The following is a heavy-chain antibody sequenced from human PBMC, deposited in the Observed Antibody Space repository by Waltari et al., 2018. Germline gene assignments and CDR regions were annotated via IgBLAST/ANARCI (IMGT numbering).Heavy chain of an antibody. D-gene: IGHD3-3*01. Sequence: QVQLVQSGAEVKKPGSSVKVSCKASGGTFSSYAISWVRQAPGQGLEWMGRIIPIFGTANYAQKFQGRVTITADKSTSTAYMELSSLRSEDTAVYYCARDPPLGFLEWLFDYWGQGTLVTVSS. CDR3: ARDPPLGFLEWLFDY. CDR2: IIPIFGTA. CDR1: GGTFSSYA. J-gene: IGHJ4*02. V-gene: IGHV1-69*08.